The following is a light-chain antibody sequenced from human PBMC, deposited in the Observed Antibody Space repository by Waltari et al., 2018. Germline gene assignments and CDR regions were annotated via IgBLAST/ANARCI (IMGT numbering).Light chain of an antibody. J-gene: IGKJ3*01. V-gene: IGKV3-20*01. CDR3: QQYGSSPRT. CDR2: AAS. CDR1: LSVSSNS. Sequence: EIVLTQYPGTLSFSPGERATLSCRATLSVSSNSLAWYQQNPGQAPRLLMYAASSRATGIPDRFSGSGSGTDFTLTISRLEPEDFAVYYCQQYGSSPRTFGPGTKVDVK.